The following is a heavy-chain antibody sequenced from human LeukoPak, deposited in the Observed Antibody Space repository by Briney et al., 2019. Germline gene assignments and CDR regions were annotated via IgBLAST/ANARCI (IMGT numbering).Heavy chain of an antibody. D-gene: IGHD6-19*01. V-gene: IGHV4-34*01. Sequence: SETLSLTRAVYGGSFSGYYWSWIRQPPGKGLEWIGEINHSGSTNYNPSLKSRDTISVDTSKNQFSLKPSSVTAADTAVYYCARHEIAVAGYSDYWGQGTLVTVSS. CDR2: INHSGST. CDR1: GGSFSGYY. CDR3: ARHEIAVAGYSDY. J-gene: IGHJ4*02.